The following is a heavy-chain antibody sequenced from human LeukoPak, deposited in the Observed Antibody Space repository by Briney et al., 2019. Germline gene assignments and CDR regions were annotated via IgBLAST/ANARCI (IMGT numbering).Heavy chain of an antibody. CDR1: GFTFSSYG. Sequence: GGSLRLSCAVSGFTFSSYGMHWVRQAPGKGLEWVAVISYDGSNRYYADSVKGRFTISRDTSKNTLYLQMNSLRAEDTAVYYCAKDKPPSNYWGQGTLVTVSS. CDR2: ISYDGSNR. J-gene: IGHJ4*02. D-gene: IGHD1-14*01. CDR3: AKDKPPSNY. V-gene: IGHV3-30*18.